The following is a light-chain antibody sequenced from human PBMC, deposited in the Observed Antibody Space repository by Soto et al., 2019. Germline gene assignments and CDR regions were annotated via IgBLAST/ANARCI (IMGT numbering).Light chain of an antibody. V-gene: IGKV1-33*01. CDR2: DAS. Sequence: DIQMTQSPSSLSASVGDRVTITCQASQDISNYLNWYQQKPGKAPKLLIYDASNLETGVPSRFSGSGSGTDFTFTISSLQHEDIATYYCQQYDNLPLTFGGGTKV. CDR3: QQYDNLPLT. CDR1: QDISNY. J-gene: IGKJ4*01.